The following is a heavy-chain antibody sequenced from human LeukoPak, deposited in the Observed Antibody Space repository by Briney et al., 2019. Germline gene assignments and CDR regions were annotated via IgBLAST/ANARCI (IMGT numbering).Heavy chain of an antibody. CDR2: FDPEDGET. V-gene: IGHV1-24*01. CDR3: ARGRGYSYGYFTDWNV. Sequence: GASVKVSCKVSGYTLTELSMHWVRQAPGKGLEWMGGFDPEDGETIYAQKFQGRVTMTEDTSTDTAYMELSSLRSEDTAVYYCARGRGYSYGYFTDWNVWGKGTTVTVSS. D-gene: IGHD5-18*01. J-gene: IGHJ6*04. CDR1: GYTLTELS.